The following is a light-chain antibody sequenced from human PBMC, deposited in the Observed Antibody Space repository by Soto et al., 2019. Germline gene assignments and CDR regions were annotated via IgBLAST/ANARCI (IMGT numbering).Light chain of an antibody. V-gene: IGKV3-15*01. J-gene: IGKJ1*01. CDR1: QSVSSN. Sequence: EIVMTQSPATLSVSPGERATLSCRASQSVSSNLAWYQQRPGQTPRLLISSASTRATGVPARFSGSGSGTEFTLTISGLQSEDFAVYYCQQYTNWPWAFGQGTKVDIK. CDR3: QQYTNWPWA. CDR2: SAS.